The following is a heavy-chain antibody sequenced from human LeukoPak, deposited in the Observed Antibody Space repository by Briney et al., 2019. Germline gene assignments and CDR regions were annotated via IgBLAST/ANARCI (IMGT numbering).Heavy chain of an antibody. CDR1: GYTFTSYD. CDR3: ARGKYGDYYYYYYYMDV. V-gene: IGHV1-8*01. Sequence: GASVKVSCKASGYTFTSYDINWVRQATGQGLEWMGWMNPNSGNTGYAQKFQGRVTMTRNTSISTAYMELSSLRSEDTAVYYCARGKYGDYYYYYYYMDVWGKGTTVTIPS. CDR2: MNPNSGNT. J-gene: IGHJ6*03. D-gene: IGHD4-17*01.